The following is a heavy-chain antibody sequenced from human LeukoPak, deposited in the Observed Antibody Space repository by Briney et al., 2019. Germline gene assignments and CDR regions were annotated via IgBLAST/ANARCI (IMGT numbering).Heavy chain of an antibody. Sequence: GGSLRLSCEASGYTFSSFAMSWVRQAPGKGLEWVSTVSGSGGNKYYADSVKGRFTISRDSSKNTLYLQMNSLRAEDTAVYYCAKCKDSGGSRFKYFDYWGQGTLVTVSS. V-gene: IGHV3-23*01. CDR1: GYTFSSFA. J-gene: IGHJ4*02. CDR2: VSGSGGNK. D-gene: IGHD3-22*01. CDR3: AKCKDSGGSRFKYFDY.